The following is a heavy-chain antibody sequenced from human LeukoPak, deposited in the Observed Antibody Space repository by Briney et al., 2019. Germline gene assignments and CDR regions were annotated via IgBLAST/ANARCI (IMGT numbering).Heavy chain of an antibody. V-gene: IGHV3-74*01. CDR1: GFTFSSYA. J-gene: IGHJ3*02. CDR2: ISGDETYT. CDR3: VREDNAFNI. Sequence: GRSLRLSCAASGFTFSSYAMHWVRQAPGEGLMYVSQISGDETYTNYADSVKGRFTISRDNAKNTLYLQMNSLRAEDTAVYYCVREDNAFNIWGQGTLVTVSS.